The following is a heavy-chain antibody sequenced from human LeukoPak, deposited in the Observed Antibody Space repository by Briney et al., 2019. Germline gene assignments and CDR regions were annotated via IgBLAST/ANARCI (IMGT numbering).Heavy chain of an antibody. CDR2: IYYSGST. J-gene: IGHJ1*01. V-gene: IGHV4-59*01. Sequence: PSETLSLTCTVSGGSISSYYWSWLRQPPGKGLEWIRHIYYSGSTNYNPALKSRVAISVDTSKNQFSLKLSSVTAADTAVYYCARGGRSTVTNPGDEYFQHWGQGTLVTVSS. CDR1: GGSISSYY. D-gene: IGHD4-17*01. CDR3: ARGGRSTVTNPGDEYFQH.